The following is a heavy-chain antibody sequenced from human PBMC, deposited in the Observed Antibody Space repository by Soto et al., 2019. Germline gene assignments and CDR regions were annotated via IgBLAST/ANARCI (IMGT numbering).Heavy chain of an antibody. V-gene: IGHV3-30-3*01. CDR1: GFTFSSYA. J-gene: IGHJ4*02. CDR3: ASPVIAVAGTNDY. Sequence: VGSLRLSCAASGFTFSSYAMHWVRQSPGKGLEWVAVISYDGSNKYYADSVKGRFTISRDNSKNTLYLQMNSLRAEDTAVYYCASPVIAVAGTNDYWGQGTLVTVSS. CDR2: ISYDGSNK. D-gene: IGHD6-19*01.